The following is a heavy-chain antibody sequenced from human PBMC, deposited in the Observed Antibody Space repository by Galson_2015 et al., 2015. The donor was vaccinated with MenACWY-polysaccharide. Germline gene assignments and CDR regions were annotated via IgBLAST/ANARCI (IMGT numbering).Heavy chain of an antibody. CDR3: AKSMKPSRLSSTTSYYMDV. CDR1: GFTFSTYD. Sequence: SLRLSCAASGFTFSTYDMSWVRQAPGKGLEWVSTISDSGGSTCYADSVKGRFTISRDSSKNTLCLQMNSLRAGDTAVYYCAKSMKPSRLSSTTSYYMDVWGKGTTVTVSS. D-gene: IGHD2-2*01. V-gene: IGHV3-23*01. J-gene: IGHJ6*03. CDR2: ISDSGGST.